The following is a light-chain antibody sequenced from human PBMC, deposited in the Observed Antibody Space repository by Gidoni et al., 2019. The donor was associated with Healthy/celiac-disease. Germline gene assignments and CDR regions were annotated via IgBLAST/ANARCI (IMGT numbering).Light chain of an antibody. V-gene: IGKV1-27*01. CDR1: QGISNY. CDR3: QKYDSAPWT. Sequence: DIQMTQSPSSLSASVGDRVTITCRASQGISNYLAWYQQKPGKAPNLLIYAASTLQSGVPSRFSGSGSGTDFILTISSLQLEDVATYYCQKYDSAPWTFGQXTKVEIK. CDR2: AAS. J-gene: IGKJ1*01.